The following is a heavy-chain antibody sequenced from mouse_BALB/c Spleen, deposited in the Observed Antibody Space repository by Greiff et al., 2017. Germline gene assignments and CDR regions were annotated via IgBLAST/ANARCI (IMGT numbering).Heavy chain of an antibody. Sequence: VQLQQSGAELVRPGSSVKISCKASGYAFSSYWMNWVKQRPGQGLEWIGQIYPGDGDTNYNGKFKGKATLTADKSSSTAYMQLSSLTSEDSAVYFCARGTYGNPYAMDYWGQGTSVTVSS. CDR1: GYAFSSYW. J-gene: IGHJ4*01. CDR3: ARGTYGNPYAMDY. D-gene: IGHD2-1*01. CDR2: IYPGDGDT. V-gene: IGHV1-80*01.